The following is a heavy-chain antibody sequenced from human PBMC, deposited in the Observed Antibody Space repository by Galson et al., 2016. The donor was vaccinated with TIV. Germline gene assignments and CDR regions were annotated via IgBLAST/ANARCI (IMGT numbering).Heavy chain of an antibody. Sequence: ETLSLTCSVSGGSISTGSYYWTWIRQPAGKGLEWIGRIHSTGSTNYNPSLKSRLTISVDTSKNQFSLKLTSVTAAVTAVYYCARSVRGPYYYDSTGYPYYFDYWGQGTLVTVSS. CDR2: IHSTGST. CDR3: ARSVRGPYYYDSTGYPYYFDY. CDR1: GGSISTGSYY. J-gene: IGHJ4*02. V-gene: IGHV4-61*10. D-gene: IGHD3-22*01.